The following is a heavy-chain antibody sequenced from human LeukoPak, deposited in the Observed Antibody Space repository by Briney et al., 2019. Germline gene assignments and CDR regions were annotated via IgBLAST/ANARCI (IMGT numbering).Heavy chain of an antibody. D-gene: IGHD6-6*01. Sequence: GGSLRLSCAASGFTFSSYAVSWVRQAPGKGLEWVSAISGSGDRTYYTDSVKGRFTISRDNSKNTLYLQMNSLRAEDTAVYYCARGRIAARSGAFDIWGQGTMVTVSS. CDR1: GFTFSSYA. CDR2: ISGSGDRT. CDR3: ARGRIAARSGAFDI. V-gene: IGHV3-23*01. J-gene: IGHJ3*02.